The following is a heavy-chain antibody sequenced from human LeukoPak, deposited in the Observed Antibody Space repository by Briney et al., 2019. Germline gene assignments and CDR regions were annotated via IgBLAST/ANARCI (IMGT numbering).Heavy chain of an antibody. V-gene: IGHV1-2*02. CDR1: GYTFTGYY. CDR2: INPNSGGT. J-gene: IGHJ4*02. Sequence: ASVKVSCKASGYTFTGYYIHWVRQAPGQGIEWMGWINPNSGGTNYAQRFQGRVTMTRDTSINTVYMELSRLRSDDTAVYYCAKTPPVSPYYFDYWGQGTLVTVSS. CDR3: AKTPPVSPYYFDY. D-gene: IGHD3-16*01.